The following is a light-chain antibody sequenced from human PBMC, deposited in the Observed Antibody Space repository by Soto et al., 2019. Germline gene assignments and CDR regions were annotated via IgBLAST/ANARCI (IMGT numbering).Light chain of an antibody. CDR1: QSVSSNY. V-gene: IGKV3-20*01. CDR3: QQYGSSPET. CDR2: GAS. J-gene: IGKJ1*01. Sequence: EIVLTQYPGTLSLSPGERTTLSCWASQSVSSNYLAWYQQHPGQAPRLLIYGASSRATGIPDRFSGSGSGTDFTLTISRLEPEDFAVYYCQQYGSSPETFGQGTKVEIK.